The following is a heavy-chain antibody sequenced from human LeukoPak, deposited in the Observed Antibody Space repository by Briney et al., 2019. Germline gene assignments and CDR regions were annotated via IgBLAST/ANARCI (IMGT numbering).Heavy chain of an antibody. J-gene: IGHJ4*02. CDR3: AKDSRRTYGSGSYYTPTPPDY. CDR2: ISGSGGST. V-gene: IGHV3-23*01. Sequence: PGGSLRLSCAASGFTFSSYAMSWVRQAPGKGLEWVSAISGSGGSTYYADSVKGRFTISRDNSKNTLYLQMNSLRAVDTAVYYCAKDSRRTYGSGSYYTPTPPDYWGQGTLVTVSS. D-gene: IGHD3-10*01. CDR1: GFTFSSYA.